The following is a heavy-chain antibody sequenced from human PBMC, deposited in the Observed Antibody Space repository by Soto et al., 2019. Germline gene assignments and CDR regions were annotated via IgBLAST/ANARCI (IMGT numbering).Heavy chain of an antibody. Sequence: SVKVSCKFSVYTLTELSMHWVRQAPGKGLEWMGGIIPIFGTANYAQKFQGRVTITADKSTSTAYMELSSLRSEDTAVYYCARYSGSYQRYYYYGMDVWGQGTTVTVSS. V-gene: IGHV1-69*06. CDR1: VYTLTELS. CDR3: ARYSGSYQRYYYYGMDV. J-gene: IGHJ6*02. D-gene: IGHD1-26*01. CDR2: IIPIFGTA.